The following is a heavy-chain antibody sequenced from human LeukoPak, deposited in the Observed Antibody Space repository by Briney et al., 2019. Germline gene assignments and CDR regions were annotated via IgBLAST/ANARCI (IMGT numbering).Heavy chain of an antibody. V-gene: IGHV3-23*01. CDR3: ARERDGYNLRAPSGAFDI. D-gene: IGHD5-24*01. Sequence: GGSLRLSCAASGFTFSSYAMSWVRQAPGKGLEWVSAISGSGGSTYYADSVKGRFTISRDNSKNTLYLQMNSLRAEDTAVYYCARERDGYNLRAPSGAFDIWGQGTMVTVSS. J-gene: IGHJ3*02. CDR1: GFTFSSYA. CDR2: ISGSGGST.